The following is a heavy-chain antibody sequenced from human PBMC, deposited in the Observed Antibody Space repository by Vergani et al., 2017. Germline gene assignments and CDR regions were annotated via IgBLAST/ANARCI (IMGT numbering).Heavy chain of an antibody. D-gene: IGHD3-22*01. V-gene: IGHV4-30-4*01. CDR1: GGSISSGDYY. CDR3: ARHGNNDSSGYYYGFDY. Sequence: QVQLQESGPGLVKPSQTLSLTCTVSGGSISSGDYYLSWIRQPPGKGLEWIGYIYYSGSTYYNPSLKSRVTISVDTSKNQFSLKLSSVTAADTAVYYCARHGNNDSSGYYYGFDYWGQGTLVTVSS. CDR2: IYYSGST. J-gene: IGHJ4*02.